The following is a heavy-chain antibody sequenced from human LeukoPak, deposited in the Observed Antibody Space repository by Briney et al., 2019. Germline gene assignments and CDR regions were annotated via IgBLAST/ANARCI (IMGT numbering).Heavy chain of an antibody. CDR1: GGSFSGYY. CDR2: INHSGST. CDR3: ARGLFLYYYYYMDV. J-gene: IGHJ6*03. Sequence: SETLSLTCAVYGGSFSGYYWSWIRQPPGKGLEWIGEINHSGSTNYNPSLKSRVTISVDTPKNQFSLKLSSVTAADTAVYYCARGLFLYYYYYMDVWGKGTTVTVSS. V-gene: IGHV4-34*01. D-gene: IGHD2-21*01.